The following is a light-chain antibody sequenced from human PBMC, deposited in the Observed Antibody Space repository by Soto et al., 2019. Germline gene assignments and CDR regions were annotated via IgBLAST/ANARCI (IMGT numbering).Light chain of an antibody. V-gene: IGKV1-39*01. CDR2: AAS. CDR3: QQSYSSPWT. J-gene: IGKJ1*01. CDR1: QGISTY. Sequence: IQLTQSPSSLAASLGDRVTITCRASQGISTYLNWYQQKPGRAPKLQIYAASNLQSGVPSRFSGSGSGTDFTLTIRSLQPEDFETYFCQQSYSSPWTFGQGTKVDIK.